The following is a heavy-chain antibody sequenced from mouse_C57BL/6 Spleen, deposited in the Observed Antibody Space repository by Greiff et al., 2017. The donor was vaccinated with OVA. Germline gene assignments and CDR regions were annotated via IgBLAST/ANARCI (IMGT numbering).Heavy chain of an antibody. CDR1: GYSFTDYN. CDR3: AITAYYSNYEGAY. Sequence: VQLQQSGPELVKPGASVKISCKASGYSFTDYNMNWVKQSNGKSLEWIGVINPNYGTTSYNQKFKGKATLTVDQSSSTAYLQLNSLTSEDSAVYYCAITAYYSNYEGAYWGQGTLVTVSA. CDR2: INPNYGTT. D-gene: IGHD2-5*01. J-gene: IGHJ3*01. V-gene: IGHV1-39*01.